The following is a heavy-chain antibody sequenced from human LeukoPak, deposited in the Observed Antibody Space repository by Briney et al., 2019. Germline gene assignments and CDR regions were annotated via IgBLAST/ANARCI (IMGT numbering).Heavy chain of an antibody. CDR2: MNPNSGNT. Sequence: ASVKVSCKASGYTFTSYDINGVRQATGQRLEWMGWMNPNSGNTGYAQKFQGRVTMTRNTSISTAYMELSSLRSEDTAVYYCARGGHSSSWYFYYYGMDVWGQGTTVTVSS. D-gene: IGHD6-13*01. J-gene: IGHJ6*02. CDR1: GYTFTSYD. V-gene: IGHV1-8*01. CDR3: ARGGHSSSWYFYYYGMDV.